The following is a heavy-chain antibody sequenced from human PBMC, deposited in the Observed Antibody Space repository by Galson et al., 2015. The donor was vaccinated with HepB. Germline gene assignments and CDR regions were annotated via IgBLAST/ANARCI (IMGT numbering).Heavy chain of an antibody. D-gene: IGHD3-16*02. CDR1: NYTFTSYG. CDR3: ARDHTYDDVWGSFRRHLDY. V-gene: IGHV1-18*01. J-gene: IGHJ4*02. CDR2: ISPYNGNT. Sequence: SVKVSCKASNYTFTSYGISWVRQAPGQGLEWVGWISPYNGNTNYAQKVQGRVTMTADTSTTTVYMELRSLTSDDTAFYYCARDHTYDDVWGSFRRHLDYWGQGTLVTVSS.